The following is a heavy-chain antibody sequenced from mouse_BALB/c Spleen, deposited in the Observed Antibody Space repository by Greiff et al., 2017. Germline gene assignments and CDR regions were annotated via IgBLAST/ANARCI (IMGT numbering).Heavy chain of an antibody. CDR3: ADGYYFDY. J-gene: IGHJ2*01. CDR1: GFNIKDTY. V-gene: IGHV1-34*01. CDR2: INPNNGDT. D-gene: IGHD2-3*01. Sequence: VQLQQSGAELVKPGASVKLSCTASGFNIKDTYMHWVKQSHGKSLEWIGDINPNNGDTFYNQKFKGKATLTVDKSSSTAYMQLNSLTSEDSAVYYCADGYYFDYWGQGTTLTVSS.